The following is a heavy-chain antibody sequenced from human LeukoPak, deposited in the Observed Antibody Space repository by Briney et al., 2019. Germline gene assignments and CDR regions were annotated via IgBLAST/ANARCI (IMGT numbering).Heavy chain of an antibody. J-gene: IGHJ4*02. V-gene: IGHV3-74*01. D-gene: IGHD3-16*01. CDR2: TNGDGSAT. CDR3: ARDRLYTSDY. CDR1: GFTFSSYW. Sequence: PGGSLRLSCAASGFTFSSYWMHWVRQAPGKGLVWVSRTNGDGSATTYADSLKGRFTISRDNTKNTLYLQINSLRAEDTAVYFCARDRLYTSDYWGQGTLVTVSS.